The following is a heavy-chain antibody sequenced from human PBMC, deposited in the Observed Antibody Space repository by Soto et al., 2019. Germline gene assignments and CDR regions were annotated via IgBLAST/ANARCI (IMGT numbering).Heavy chain of an antibody. CDR3: ARVGGYCGGDCYLYYFDY. Sequence: QVQLVQSGAEVQKPGSSVKVSCKASGGTFSSYTISWVRQAPGQGLEWMGKIIPILGIANYAQKFQGRVTITADKSTSTAYMELSSLRSEDTAVYYCARVGGYCGGDCYLYYFDYWGQGTLVTVSS. D-gene: IGHD2-21*02. CDR2: IIPILGIA. CDR1: GGTFSSYT. J-gene: IGHJ4*02. V-gene: IGHV1-69*02.